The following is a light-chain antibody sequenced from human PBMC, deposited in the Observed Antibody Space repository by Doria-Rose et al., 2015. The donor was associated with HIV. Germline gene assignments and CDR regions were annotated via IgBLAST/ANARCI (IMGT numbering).Light chain of an antibody. V-gene: IGKV1-8*01. CDR3: QQYYSYPLT. Sequence: AFTGDRVTITCRASQDISNYLAWYQQKPGKAPKLLIYAASTLQSGVPSRFSGSGSGTDFTLTISYLQSEDFATYYCQQYYSYPLTFGQGTKVEVK. CDR2: AAS. CDR1: QDISNY. J-gene: IGKJ1*01.